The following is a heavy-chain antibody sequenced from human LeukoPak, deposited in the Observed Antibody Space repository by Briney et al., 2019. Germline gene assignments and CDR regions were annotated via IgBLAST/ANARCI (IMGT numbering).Heavy chain of an antibody. D-gene: IGHD4-17*01. CDR2: INHSGST. CDR1: GGSFSGYY. J-gene: IGHJ4*02. V-gene: IGHV4-34*01. CDR3: ARGDGDYYPPAY. Sequence: SETLSLTCAVYGGSFSGYYWSWIRQPPGKGLEWIGEINHSGSTNYNPSLKSRVTISVDTSKNQFSLKLSSVTAADTAVYYCARGDGDYYPPAYWGQGALVTVSS.